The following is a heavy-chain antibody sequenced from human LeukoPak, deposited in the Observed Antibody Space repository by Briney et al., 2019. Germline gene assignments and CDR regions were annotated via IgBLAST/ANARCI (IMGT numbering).Heavy chain of an antibody. CDR2: INAYNGDT. CDR1: GYTFTSSG. Sequence: ASVRVSCKASGYTFTSSGISWVRQAPGQGVEWMGWINAYNGDTNYAQKLQGRVTMTTDTSTSTAYMELRSLRSDDTAVYYCARDFPPVGATTVFTYYYYGMDVWGQGTTVTVSS. V-gene: IGHV1-18*01. J-gene: IGHJ6*02. CDR3: ARDFPPVGATTVFTYYYYGMDV. D-gene: IGHD1-26*01.